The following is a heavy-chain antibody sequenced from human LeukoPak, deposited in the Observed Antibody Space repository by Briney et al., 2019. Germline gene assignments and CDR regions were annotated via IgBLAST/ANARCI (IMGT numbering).Heavy chain of an antibody. CDR2: IMPLFGTA. Sequence: SVKVSCKTSGGTFNNSAIRWVRQAPGQGLEWLGGIMPLFGTAGYAQKFQGRVTITKDESTRTVYLELTSLTSDDTAVYYCARDVHGDYGSGWFDPWGQGTLVSVSS. CDR1: GGTFNNSA. V-gene: IGHV1-69*05. CDR3: ARDVHGDYGSGWFDP. D-gene: IGHD4-17*01. J-gene: IGHJ5*02.